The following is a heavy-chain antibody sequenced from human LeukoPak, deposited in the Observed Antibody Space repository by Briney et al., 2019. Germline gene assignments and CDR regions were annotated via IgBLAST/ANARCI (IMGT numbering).Heavy chain of an antibody. J-gene: IGHJ6*02. CDR3: ARDSFYGDYGPYYGMDV. D-gene: IGHD4-17*01. CDR2: IYSGGST. Sequence: PGGSLRLSCAASGFTVSSNYMSWVRQAPGKGLEWVSVIYSGGSTYYADSVKGRFTISRDNSKNTLYLQMNSLRAEDTAVYYCARDSFYGDYGPYYGMDVWGQGTTVTVSS. CDR1: GFTVSSNY. V-gene: IGHV3-53*01.